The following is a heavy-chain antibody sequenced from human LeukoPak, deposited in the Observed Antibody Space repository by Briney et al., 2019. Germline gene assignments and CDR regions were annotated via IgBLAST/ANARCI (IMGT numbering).Heavy chain of an antibody. V-gene: IGHV4-4*07. J-gene: IGHJ6*04. Sequence: SETLSLTCTVSGDSISNYYWSWIRQSAGKGREWIGRINTSGNTDYNPSLKSRVTMSLDTSKNQFSLNVSSVTVADTAVFYCARERLGFRVDVWGKGTTVTVSS. D-gene: IGHD5-12*01. CDR3: ARERLGFRVDV. CDR2: INTSGNT. CDR1: GDSISNYY.